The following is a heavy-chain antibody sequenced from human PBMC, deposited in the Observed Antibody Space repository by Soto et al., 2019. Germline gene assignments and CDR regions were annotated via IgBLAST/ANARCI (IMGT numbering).Heavy chain of an antibody. CDR1: GFTFSNAW. D-gene: IGHD3-3*01. CDR2: IKSKTDGGTT. Sequence: EVQLVESGGGLVQPGGSLRLSCAASGFTFSNAWMSWVRQAPGKGLEWVGRIKSKTDGGTTDYAAPVKGRFTISRDDSKNTLYLQMNSLKTEDTAVYYCTSYYDFWSGLDYWGQGTLVTVSS. V-gene: IGHV3-15*01. J-gene: IGHJ4*02. CDR3: TSYYDFWSGLDY.